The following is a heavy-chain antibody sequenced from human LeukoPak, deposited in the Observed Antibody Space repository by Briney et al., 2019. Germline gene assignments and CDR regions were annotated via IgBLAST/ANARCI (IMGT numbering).Heavy chain of an antibody. CDR2: ISYDGSNK. D-gene: IGHD4-11*01. Sequence: PGGSLRLSCAASGFTFSSYAMHWVRQAPGKGLEWVAVISYDGSNKYYADSVKGRFTISRDNSKNTLYLQMNSLRAEDTAVYYCARSPVTTVYYYYYYGMDVWGHGTTVTVSS. V-gene: IGHV3-30-3*01. CDR1: GFTFSSYA. CDR3: ARSPVTTVYYYYYYGMDV. J-gene: IGHJ6*02.